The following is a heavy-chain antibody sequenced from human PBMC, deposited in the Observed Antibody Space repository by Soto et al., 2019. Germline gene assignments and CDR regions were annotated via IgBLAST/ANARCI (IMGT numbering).Heavy chain of an antibody. V-gene: IGHV3-33*01. CDR3: ARTVTGWYFDL. CDR1: GFTFSNDG. Sequence: QEQLVESGGGVVQPGTSLRLSCAASGFTFSNDGLHWVRQAPGQGLEWVAVIWYDGSQQYHADPVKGRCTVSKDRTSNSRSMQRTSLRAEDTAVYCGARTVTGWYFDLWGRGTLVTVSS. CDR2: IWYDGSQQ. J-gene: IGHJ2*01. D-gene: IGHD4-17*01.